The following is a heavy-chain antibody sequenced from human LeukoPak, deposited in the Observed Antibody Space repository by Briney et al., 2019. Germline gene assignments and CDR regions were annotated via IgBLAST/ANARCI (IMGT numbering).Heavy chain of an antibody. V-gene: IGHV2-5*02. D-gene: IGHD5-12*01. CDR1: GFSLSTSGVG. CDR2: IYWDDDK. Sequence: SGPTLVNPTQTLTLTCTFSGFSLSTSGVGVGWIRQPPGKALEWIALIYWDDDKRYSPSLKSRLTITKDTSKNQVVLTMTNMDPVDTATYYCAHRRGATITSNWFDPWGQGTLVTVSS. CDR3: AHRRGATITSNWFDP. J-gene: IGHJ5*02.